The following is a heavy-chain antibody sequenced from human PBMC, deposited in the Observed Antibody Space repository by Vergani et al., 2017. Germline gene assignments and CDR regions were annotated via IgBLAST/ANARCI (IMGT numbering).Heavy chain of an antibody. CDR2: INAGNGNT. J-gene: IGHJ4*02. CDR3: ARVRGSYQLLSYFDY. CDR1: GYTFTSYA. Sequence: QVQLVQSGAEVKKPGASVKVSCKASGYTFTSYAMHWVRQAPGQRLEWMGWINAGNGNTTYSKQFQGRVTITRDSSASTDYMELSSLRSEDTAVYYCARVRGSYQLLSYFDYWGQGTLVTVSS. V-gene: IGHV1-3*01. D-gene: IGHD2-2*01.